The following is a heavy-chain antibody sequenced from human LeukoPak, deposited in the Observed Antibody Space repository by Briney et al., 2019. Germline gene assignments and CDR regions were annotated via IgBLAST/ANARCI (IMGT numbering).Heavy chain of an antibody. CDR1: GGTFSSYA. J-gene: IGHJ4*02. Sequence: SVKVSCKASGGTFSSYAISWVRQAPGQGLEWMGGIIPIFGTANYAQKFQGRVTITADESTSTAYMELSSLRSEDTAVYYCARGGSEQYYDFWSGYYLFDYWGQGTLVTVSP. V-gene: IGHV1-69*13. CDR2: IIPIFGTA. CDR3: ARGGSEQYYDFWSGYYLFDY. D-gene: IGHD3-3*01.